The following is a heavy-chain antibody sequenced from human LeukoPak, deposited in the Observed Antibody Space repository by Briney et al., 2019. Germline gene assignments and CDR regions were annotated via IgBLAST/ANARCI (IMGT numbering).Heavy chain of an antibody. Sequence: SETLSLTCTVSGGSISSSGYYWGWIRQPPGKGLEWIGNIYYSGSTYYNPSLKSRVTISVDTSKNQFSLKLRSVTAADTAVYYCARGLHGMDVWGQGTTVTVSS. J-gene: IGHJ6*02. CDR1: GGSISSSGYY. CDR3: ARGLHGMDV. CDR2: IYYSGST. V-gene: IGHV4-39*01.